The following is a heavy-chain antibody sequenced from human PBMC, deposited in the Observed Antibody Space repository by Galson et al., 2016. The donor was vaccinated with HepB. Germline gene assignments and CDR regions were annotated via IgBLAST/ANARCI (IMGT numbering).Heavy chain of an antibody. Sequence: SVKVSCKASGYSFASYHMQWVRQAPGQGLEWMGTIHPSGVTTRLAQEFRDRLTLTRDTPTSTFYLELTSLRSDDTAVYFCAKDSNNWSFDYWGQGNLVTVSS. CDR2: IHPSGVTT. CDR1: GYSFASYH. V-gene: IGHV1-46*01. D-gene: IGHD1-1*01. CDR3: AKDSNNWSFDY. J-gene: IGHJ4*02.